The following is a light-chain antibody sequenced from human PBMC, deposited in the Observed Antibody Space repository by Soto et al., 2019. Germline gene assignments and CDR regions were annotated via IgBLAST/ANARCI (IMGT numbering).Light chain of an antibody. CDR2: DAS. V-gene: IGKV3-11*01. CDR3: QQRSNWPGFT. Sequence: EIVWTQSPATLSLSPGERATLSCRASQSVSSYLAWYQQKPGQAPRLLIYDASNRATGIPARFSGSGSGTDFTLTISSLEPEDFAVYYCQQRSNWPGFTFGPGTKVDIK. J-gene: IGKJ3*01. CDR1: QSVSSY.